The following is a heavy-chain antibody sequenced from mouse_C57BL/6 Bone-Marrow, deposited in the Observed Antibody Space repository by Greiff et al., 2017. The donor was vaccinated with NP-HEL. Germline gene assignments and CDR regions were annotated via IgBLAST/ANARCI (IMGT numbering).Heavy chain of an antibody. Sequence: QVQLQQPGAELVRSGASVKVSCKASGYTFTSSWMHWVKQRPGQGLEWIGRIHPSDSDTNYNQKFNGKATLTVDISSSTAYMQLSSLTSEDSAVYYCAPWGVTPFAYWGQGTLVTVSA. CDR1: GYTFTSSW. D-gene: IGHD2-3*01. V-gene: IGHV1-74*01. CDR3: APWGVTPFAY. J-gene: IGHJ3*01. CDR2: IHPSDSDT.